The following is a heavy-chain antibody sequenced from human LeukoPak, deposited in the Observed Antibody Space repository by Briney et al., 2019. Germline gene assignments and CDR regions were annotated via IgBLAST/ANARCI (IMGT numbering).Heavy chain of an antibody. CDR2: IYTSGST. CDR1: GGSISSYY. J-gene: IGHJ6*02. D-gene: IGHD4-17*01. Sequence: SETLSLTCTVSGGSISSYYWSWIRQPAGKGLEWIGRIYTSGSTNYSPSLKSRVTMSVDTSKNQFSLKLSSVTAADTAVYYCARDPGDYSYYGMDVWGQGTTVTVSS. V-gene: IGHV4-4*07. CDR3: ARDPGDYSYYGMDV.